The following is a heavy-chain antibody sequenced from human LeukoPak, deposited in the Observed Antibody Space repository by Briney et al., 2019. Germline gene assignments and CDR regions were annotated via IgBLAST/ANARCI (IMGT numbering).Heavy chain of an antibody. J-gene: IGHJ4*02. CDR3: ARGRRQSQDFWSGYGFDY. CDR1: GFIFNNYG. Sequence: GSLRLSCAASGFIFNNYGLVWVRQAPGKGLEWVSAISNDGGGTTYADFVKGRFSVSRDNSKNTLFLQMNSLRAEDTAVYYCARGRRQSQDFWSGYGFDYWGQGTLVTVSS. D-gene: IGHD3-3*01. CDR2: ISNDGGGT. V-gene: IGHV3-23*01.